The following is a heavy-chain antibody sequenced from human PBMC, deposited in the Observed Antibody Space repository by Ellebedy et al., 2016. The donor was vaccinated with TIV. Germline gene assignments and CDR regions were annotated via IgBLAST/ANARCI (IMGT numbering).Heavy chain of an antibody. V-gene: IGHV3-53*01. J-gene: IGHJ3*02. CDR3: VRGYEFWSGYAFDI. D-gene: IGHD3-3*01. CDR1: GFTVSSKY. Sequence: GGSLRLXXVASGFTVSSKYMNWVRQAPGAGLEWVSVIHSGGSTYYADSVKGRFTISRDNSKNALYLQMDSLRADDTAVYYCVRGYEFWSGYAFDIWGQGTLVTVSS. CDR2: IHSGGST.